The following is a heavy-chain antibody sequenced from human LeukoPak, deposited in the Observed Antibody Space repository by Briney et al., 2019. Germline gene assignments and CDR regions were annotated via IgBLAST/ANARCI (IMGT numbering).Heavy chain of an antibody. V-gene: IGHV1-69*13. CDR1: GGTFSSYA. Sequence: SVKVSCKASGGTFSSYAISWVRQAPGQGLEWMGGVIPIFGTANYAQKFQGRVTITADESTSTAYMELSSLRSEDTAVYYRARGDFEDYYYYMDVWGKGTTVTVSS. D-gene: IGHD2-21*02. CDR3: ARGDFEDYYYYMDV. J-gene: IGHJ6*03. CDR2: VIPIFGTA.